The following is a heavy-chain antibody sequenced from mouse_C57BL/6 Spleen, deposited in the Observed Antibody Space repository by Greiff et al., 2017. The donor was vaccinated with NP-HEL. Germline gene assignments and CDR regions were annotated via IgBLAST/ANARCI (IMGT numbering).Heavy chain of an antibody. V-gene: IGHV5-4*03. CDR2: ISDGGSYT. J-gene: IGHJ4*01. CDR3: ARVDSSDAMDY. CDR1: GFTFSSYA. D-gene: IGHD3-2*01. Sequence: EVKVEESGGGLVKPGGSLKLSCAASGFTFSSYAMSWVRQTPEKRLEWVATISDGGSYTYYPDNVKGRFTISRDNAKNNLYLQMSHLKSEDTAMYYCARVDSSDAMDYWGQGTSVTVSS.